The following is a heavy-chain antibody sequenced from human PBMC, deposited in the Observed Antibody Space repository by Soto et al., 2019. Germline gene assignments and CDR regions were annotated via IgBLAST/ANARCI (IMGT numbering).Heavy chain of an antibody. D-gene: IGHD5-18*01. Sequence: GSLRLSCEASGFSFSSFAMNWVRQAPGRGLEWVSYISDDGASIYYADSLKGRFTISGDNAKNSLSLQMNNLRAEDTAVYYCARENSVQAWLHHFDHWGLGTLVTSPQ. V-gene: IGHV3-48*03. J-gene: IGHJ4*02. CDR3: ARENSVQAWLHHFDH. CDR2: ISDDGASI. CDR1: GFSFSSFA.